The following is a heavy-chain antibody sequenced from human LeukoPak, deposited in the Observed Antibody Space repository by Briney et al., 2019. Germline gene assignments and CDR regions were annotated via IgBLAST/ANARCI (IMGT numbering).Heavy chain of an antibody. D-gene: IGHD3-10*01. CDR2: INAGNGNT. J-gene: IGHJ3*02. Sequence: ASVKVSCKASGYTFTSYAMHWVRQAPGQRLEWMGWINAGNGNTKYSQKFQGRVTITRDTSASTAYMELSSLRSEDTAVYYCARDQRAYYGSGSFAFDIWGQGTMVTVSS. V-gene: IGHV1-3*01. CDR3: ARDQRAYYGSGSFAFDI. CDR1: GYTFTSYA.